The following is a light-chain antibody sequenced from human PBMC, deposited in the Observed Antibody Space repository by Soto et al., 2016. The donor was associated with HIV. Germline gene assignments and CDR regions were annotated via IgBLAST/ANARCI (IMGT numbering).Light chain of an antibody. V-gene: IGKV1-12*01. CDR3: QQYYSTLLT. Sequence: DIQMTQSPSSVSASVGDRVTITCRASQAINSRLAWYQQNPGKAPEVLITATYTLQDGVPSRFSGSGSGTDFTLTITNLQPEDIATYYCQQYYSTLLTFGGGTNVEIK. CDR2: ATY. CDR1: QAINSR. J-gene: IGKJ4*01.